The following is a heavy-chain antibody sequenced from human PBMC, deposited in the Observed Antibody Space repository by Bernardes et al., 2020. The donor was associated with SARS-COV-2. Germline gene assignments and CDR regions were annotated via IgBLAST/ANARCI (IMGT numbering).Heavy chain of an antibody. CDR2: INPNSGGT. D-gene: IGHD2-2*01. CDR3: ARGRGFSCSSTSCSDYYYGMDV. V-gene: IGHV1-2*04. Sequence: ASVKVSCKASGYTFTGYYMHWVRQAPGQGLEWMGWINPNSGGTNYAQKFQGWVTMTRDTSISTAYMELSRLRSDDTAVYYCARGRGFSCSSTSCSDYYYGMDVWGQGTTVTVSS. J-gene: IGHJ6*02. CDR1: GYTFTGYY.